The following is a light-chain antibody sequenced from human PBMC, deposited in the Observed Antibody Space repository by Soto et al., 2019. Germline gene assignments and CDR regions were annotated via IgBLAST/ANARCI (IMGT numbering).Light chain of an antibody. Sequence: EIVLTQSPATLSVSPGERATLSCRASQSVSSNLAWYQQKPGQAPRLLIYGASTRATETPLRFRGSGSGTEFTLTITSLQSEDFAVYYCQQYNNWPPITFGQGTRLEIK. CDR1: QSVSSN. CDR3: QQYNNWPPIT. CDR2: GAS. V-gene: IGKV3-15*01. J-gene: IGKJ5*01.